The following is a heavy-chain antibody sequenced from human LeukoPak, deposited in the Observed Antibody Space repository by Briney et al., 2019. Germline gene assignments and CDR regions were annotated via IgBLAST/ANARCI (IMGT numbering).Heavy chain of an antibody. D-gene: IGHD7-27*01. Sequence: ASVKVSCKASGYTFTSSDINWVRQATGQGLEWMGWMNPNSGNTGYAQKFQGRITMTRNTSISTAYMELSSLKPEDTAVYYCARRLPGDVGLAGFWGQGTLVTVSS. V-gene: IGHV1-8*01. J-gene: IGHJ4*02. CDR3: ARRLPGDVGLAGF. CDR2: MNPNSGNT. CDR1: GYTFTSSD.